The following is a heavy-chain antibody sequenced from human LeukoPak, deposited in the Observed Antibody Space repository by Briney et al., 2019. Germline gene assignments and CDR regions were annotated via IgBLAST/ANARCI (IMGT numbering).Heavy chain of an antibody. Sequence: SETLSLTCTVSNVSISSGSHYWNWIRQPAGKGLEWIGRIYAGGRSNYNPSLRSRVTISVDTSKNQFSLKLSSVTAADTAVYYCARRYCSSTSCYAGGGWFDPWGQGTLVTVSS. J-gene: IGHJ5*02. CDR2: IYAGGRS. CDR3: ARRYCSSTSCYAGGGWFDP. V-gene: IGHV4-61*02. CDR1: NVSISSGSHY. D-gene: IGHD2-2*01.